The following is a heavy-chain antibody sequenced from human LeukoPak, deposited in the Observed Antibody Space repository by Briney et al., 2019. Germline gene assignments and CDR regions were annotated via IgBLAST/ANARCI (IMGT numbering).Heavy chain of an antibody. CDR3: ARDQDISSNNWFDP. J-gene: IGHJ5*02. CDR2: IIPIFGTA. Sequence: ASVKVSCKASGYTFTSYGISWVRQAPGQGLEWMGGIIPIFGTANYAQKFQGRVTITADESTSTAYMELSSLRSEDTAVYYCARDQDISSNNWFDPWGQGTLVTVSS. D-gene: IGHD2-15*01. V-gene: IGHV1-69*13. CDR1: GYTFTSYG.